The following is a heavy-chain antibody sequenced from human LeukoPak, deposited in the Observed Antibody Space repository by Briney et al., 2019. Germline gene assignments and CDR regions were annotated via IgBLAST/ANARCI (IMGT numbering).Heavy chain of an antibody. CDR2: INSDGSST. J-gene: IGHJ6*03. CDR1: GFTFSSYW. Sequence: PGGSLRLSCAASGFTFSSYWMHWVRQAPGKGLVWVSRINSDGSSTSYADSVKGRFTISRDNSKNTLYLQMNSLRAEDTAVYYCVRDYDFWSGPYYYYYMDVWGKGTTVTVSS. D-gene: IGHD3-3*01. V-gene: IGHV3-74*01. CDR3: VRDYDFWSGPYYYYYMDV.